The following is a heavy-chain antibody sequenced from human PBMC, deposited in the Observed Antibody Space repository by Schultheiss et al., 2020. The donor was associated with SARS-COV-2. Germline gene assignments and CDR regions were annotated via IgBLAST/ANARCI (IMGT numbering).Heavy chain of an antibody. D-gene: IGHD2-8*02. CDR3: ASPTQARGTDYGMDV. Sequence: GESLKISCKASGYSFTSYYMHWVRQAPGQGLEWMGIIHPSGGGTTYAQKFQGRVTMTRDTSTSTVYMELSSLRSEDTAVYYCASPTQARGTDYGMDVWGQGTTVTVSS. V-gene: IGHV1-46*01. CDR2: IHPSGGGT. J-gene: IGHJ6*02. CDR1: GYSFTSYY.